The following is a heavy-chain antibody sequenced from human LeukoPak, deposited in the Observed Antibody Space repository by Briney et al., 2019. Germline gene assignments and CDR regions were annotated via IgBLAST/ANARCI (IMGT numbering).Heavy chain of an antibody. V-gene: IGHV4-59*01. CDR2: IYSSGST. CDR3: ARFAYCGGHCWYYFDY. J-gene: IGHJ4*02. Sequence: SETLSLTCTVSGGSISSYYWSWIRQPPGKGLEWIGYIYSSGSTNYNPSLRSRITISVDTSKNQFSLKLSSVTAADTAVYYCARFAYCGGHCWYYFDYWGQGSLVTVSS. D-gene: IGHD2-21*02. CDR1: GGSISSYY.